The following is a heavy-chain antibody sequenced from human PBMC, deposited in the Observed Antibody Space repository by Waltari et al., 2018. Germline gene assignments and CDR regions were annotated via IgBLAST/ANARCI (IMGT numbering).Heavy chain of an antibody. Sequence: EVQLVESGGDLVQPGGSLRLSCAASGFAFSTYWMSWVRQAPGRGLEWVANIGQDGSAKNHLESVKGRFIISRDNAKNELYLQMNSLRVEDTAVYYCARELSWSGRDYWGQGTLVTVSS. J-gene: IGHJ4*02. D-gene: IGHD3-3*01. V-gene: IGHV3-7*01. CDR1: GFAFSTYW. CDR3: ARELSWSGRDY. CDR2: IGQDGSAK.